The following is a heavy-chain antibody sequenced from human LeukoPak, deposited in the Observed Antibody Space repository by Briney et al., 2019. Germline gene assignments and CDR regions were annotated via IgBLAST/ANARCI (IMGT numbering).Heavy chain of an antibody. V-gene: IGHV4-31*03. CDR2: IYYSGST. Sequence: SQTLSLTCTVSGGSISSGGYYWSWIRQHPGDGLEWIGYIYYSGSTYYNPSLKSRVTISIDTSKSQFSLKLSSVTAADTAVYYCARAGGFFSPFGYWGQGTLVTVSS. CDR1: GGSISSGGYY. J-gene: IGHJ4*02. CDR3: ARAGGFFSPFGY. D-gene: IGHD3-16*01.